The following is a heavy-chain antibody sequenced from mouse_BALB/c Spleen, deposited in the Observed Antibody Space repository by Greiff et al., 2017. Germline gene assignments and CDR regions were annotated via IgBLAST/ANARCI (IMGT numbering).Heavy chain of an antibody. J-gene: IGHJ4*01. CDR3: ARYYGYRAMDY. V-gene: IGHV1S81*02. CDR2: FNPSNGRT. D-gene: IGHD1-2*01. CDR1: GYTFTSYW. Sequence: QVQLQQPGAELVKPGASVKLSCKASGYTFTSYWMHWVKQRPGQGLEWIGEFNPSNGRTNYNEKFKSKATLTVDKSSSTAYMQLSSLTSEDSAVYYCARYYGYRAMDYWGQGTSVTVSS.